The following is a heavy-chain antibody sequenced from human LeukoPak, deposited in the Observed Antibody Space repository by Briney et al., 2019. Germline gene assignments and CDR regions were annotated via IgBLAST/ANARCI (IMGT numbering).Heavy chain of an antibody. Sequence: ASVKVSCKASGYTFTSYDINWVRQATGQGLEWMGWMNPNSGNTGYAQKFQGRVTMTRNTSISTAYMELSSLRSEDTAVYYCAREKAGTTCFDYWGQGTLVTVSS. CDR1: GYTFTSYD. V-gene: IGHV1-8*01. J-gene: IGHJ4*02. CDR2: MNPNSGNT. CDR3: AREKAGTTCFDY. D-gene: IGHD1-7*01.